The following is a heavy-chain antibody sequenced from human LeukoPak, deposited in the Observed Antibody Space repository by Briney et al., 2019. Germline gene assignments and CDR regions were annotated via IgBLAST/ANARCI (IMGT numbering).Heavy chain of an antibody. CDR2: IWYDGSNK. J-gene: IGHJ6*02. CDR1: GFTFSSYG. Sequence: QSGGSLRLSCAASGFTFSSYGMHWVRQAPGKGLEWVAVIWYDGSNKYYADSVKGRFTISRDNSKNTLYLQMNSLRAEDTAVYYCARDLPPGTYYDFWSGYYPLYYYGMDVWGQGTTVTVSS. V-gene: IGHV3-33*01. CDR3: ARDLPPGTYYDFWSGYYPLYYYGMDV. D-gene: IGHD3-3*01.